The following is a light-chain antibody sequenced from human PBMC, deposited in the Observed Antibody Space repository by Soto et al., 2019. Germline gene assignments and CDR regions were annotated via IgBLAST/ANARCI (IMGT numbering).Light chain of an antibody. CDR2: DTY. Sequence: EIVLTQSPASLSVSPGERATLSCRASQSVRSKVAWYQQKPGQAPSLVIYDTYIRATGIPDRFSGSGSGTDFTLTISRLEPEDFAVYYCQQYGSSPLTFGGGTKVDIK. J-gene: IGKJ4*01. CDR3: QQYGSSPLT. CDR1: QSVRSK. V-gene: IGKV3-20*01.